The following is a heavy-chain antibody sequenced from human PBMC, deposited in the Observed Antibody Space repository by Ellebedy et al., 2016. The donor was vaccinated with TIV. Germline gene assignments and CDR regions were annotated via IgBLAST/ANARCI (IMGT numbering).Heavy chain of an antibody. CDR2: IKLDGSEK. J-gene: IGHJ6*02. D-gene: IGHD2/OR15-2a*01. CDR1: GFTFSTYW. CDR3: ARAGEYCDFPQNCYAMDV. V-gene: IGHV3-7*03. Sequence: GESLKISCVASGFTFSTYWMSWVRQAPGKGLERVANIKLDGSEKYYVDSVKGRFTISRDNANNSLYLQMNSLRAEDTAVYYCARAGEYCDFPQNCYAMDVWGQGTTVTVS.